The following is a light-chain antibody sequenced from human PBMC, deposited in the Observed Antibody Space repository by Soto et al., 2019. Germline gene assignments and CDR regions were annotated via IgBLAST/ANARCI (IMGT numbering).Light chain of an antibody. CDR1: SSDIGAYNY. J-gene: IGLJ2*01. CDR2: DVS. V-gene: IGLV2-14*01. CDR3: SSHTSSTLVV. Sequence: QSVLTQPASVSGSPGQSITISCAGTSSDIGAYNYVSWYQQYPGKAPKLMIHDVSNRPSGVSNRFSGSKSGNTASLTISGLQAADEADYYCSSHTSSTLVVFGGGTKVTVL.